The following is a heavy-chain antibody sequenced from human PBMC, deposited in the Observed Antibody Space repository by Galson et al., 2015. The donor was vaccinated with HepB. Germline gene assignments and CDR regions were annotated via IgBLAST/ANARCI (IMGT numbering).Heavy chain of an antibody. CDR3: AAEDYGGIAFDY. CDR1: GFTFTSSA. J-gene: IGHJ4*02. CDR2: IVVGSGNT. V-gene: IGHV1-58*01. D-gene: IGHD4-23*01. Sequence: SVKVSCKASGFTFTSSAVQWVRQARGQRLEWIGWIVVGSGNTNYAQKFQERVTITRDMSTSTAYMELSSLRSEDTAVYYCAAEDYGGIAFDYWGQGTLVTVSS.